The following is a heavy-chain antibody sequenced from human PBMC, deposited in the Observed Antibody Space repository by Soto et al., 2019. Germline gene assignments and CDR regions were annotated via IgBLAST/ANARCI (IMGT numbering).Heavy chain of an antibody. CDR1: GFSFSDFS. CDR2: IDLTGSPT. D-gene: IGHD2-15*01. J-gene: IGHJ4*02. Sequence: EVQLLESGGDLVQPGGSLRLSCAASGFSFSDFSMNWFRQAPGKGLEWVSFIDLTGSPTFYSDSVKGSFTVSKDISKKTVYLQMNSLRVEDTAIYYCAKDRVSYGIYSSDYWGRGVLVTDAS. V-gene: IGHV3-23*05. CDR3: AKDRVSYGIYSSDY.